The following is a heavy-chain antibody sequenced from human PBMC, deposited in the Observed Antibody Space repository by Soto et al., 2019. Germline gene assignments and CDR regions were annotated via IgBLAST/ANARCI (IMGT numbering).Heavy chain of an antibody. J-gene: IGHJ4*02. CDR2: ISAYNCNT. CDR1: GYPFTSHG. Sequence: VQLVQSGAEVKKPGASVKVSCKAYGYPFTSHGISWGRQAPGQVLEWMGWISAYNCNTNYAQKLQGRDTMTTDTATSTAYMELSGLRSDYTSVYYWARDYPRGGYNHYWGQGTLVTVSS. D-gene: IGHD5-12*01. V-gene: IGHV1-18*01. CDR3: ARDYPRGGYNHY.